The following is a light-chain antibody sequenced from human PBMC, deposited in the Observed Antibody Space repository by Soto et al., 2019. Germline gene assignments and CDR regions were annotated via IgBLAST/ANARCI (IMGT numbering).Light chain of an antibody. CDR3: SSYTSSSTLGGV. CDR1: SSDVGGYNY. J-gene: IGLJ2*01. CDR2: DVS. V-gene: IGLV2-14*01. Sequence: QSVLTQPASVSGSPGQSITISCTGTSSDVGGYNYVSWYQQHPGKAPKLMIYDVSNRPSGVSNRFSGSKSCNTASLTISGLQAEDEADYYCSSYTSSSTLGGVFGGGTKLTVL.